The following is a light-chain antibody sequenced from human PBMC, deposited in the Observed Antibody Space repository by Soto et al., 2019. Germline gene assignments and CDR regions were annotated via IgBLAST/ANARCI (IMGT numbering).Light chain of an antibody. J-gene: IGKJ1*01. V-gene: IGKV1-6*02. CDR1: QGIGTE. CDR2: GAS. Sequence: AIQMTQSPSSLSASVGDRVTITCRASQGIGTELGWYQLNPGKAPKLLVYGASTLQSVVLPRFSGSGAGTDFTLTISSLQPNEFATYYCLQGFSYPRTFGQGTQVEIK. CDR3: LQGFSYPRT.